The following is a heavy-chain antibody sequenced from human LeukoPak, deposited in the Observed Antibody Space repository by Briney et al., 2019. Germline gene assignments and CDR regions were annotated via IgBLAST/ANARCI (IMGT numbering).Heavy chain of an antibody. V-gene: IGHV1-69*05. CDR2: IIPIFGTA. CDR1: GGTFSSYA. CDR3: ARRRSGYDSGYYFDY. Sequence: SVKVSCKASGGTFSSYAISWVRQAPGQGLERMGGIIPIFGTANYAQKFQGRVTITTDESTSTAYMELSSLRSEDTAVYYCARRRSGYDSGYYFDYWGQGTLVTVSS. D-gene: IGHD5-12*01. J-gene: IGHJ4*02.